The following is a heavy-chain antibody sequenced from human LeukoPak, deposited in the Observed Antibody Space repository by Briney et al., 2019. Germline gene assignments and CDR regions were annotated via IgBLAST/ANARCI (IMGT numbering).Heavy chain of an antibody. CDR2: VGIAADT. J-gene: IGHJ4*02. CDR1: GFTFSDHA. D-gene: IGHD3-10*01. CDR3: ARDLEVLWFGEPQPPLLFDY. V-gene: IGHV3-13*01. Sequence: GGSLRLSCAASGFTFSDHAMHWVRQAPGKGLEWVSAVGIAADTFYPGSVKGRFTISRENAKNSLYLQMNSLRAEDTAVYYCARDLEVLWFGEPQPPLLFDYWGQGTLVTVSS.